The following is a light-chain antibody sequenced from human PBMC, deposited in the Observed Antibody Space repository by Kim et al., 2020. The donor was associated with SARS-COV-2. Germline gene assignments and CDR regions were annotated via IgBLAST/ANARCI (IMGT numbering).Light chain of an antibody. Sequence: GQAITSSCPGTSGTVGAQAYVSWYQQHPDKAPKLMVYDVSKRPSGISDRFSGSKSGNTASLTISGLQTEDEADYYCSSYTTTSTYVFGTGTKVTVL. CDR1: SGTVGAQAY. J-gene: IGLJ1*01. CDR3: SSYTTTSTYV. CDR2: DVS. V-gene: IGLV2-14*04.